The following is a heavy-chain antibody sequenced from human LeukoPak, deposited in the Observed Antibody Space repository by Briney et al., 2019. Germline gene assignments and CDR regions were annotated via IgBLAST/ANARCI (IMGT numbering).Heavy chain of an antibody. CDR3: ARGQQQLVLSN. J-gene: IGHJ4*02. Sequence: SETLSLTCAVYGGSFSAYYWSWIRQPPGKGLEWIGEINHSGSTKCNPSLKSRVTISVDTSKNQFSLKLSSVTAADTAVYYCARGQQQLVLSNWGQGTLVTVSS. CDR1: GGSFSAYY. D-gene: IGHD6-13*01. V-gene: IGHV4-34*01. CDR2: INHSGST.